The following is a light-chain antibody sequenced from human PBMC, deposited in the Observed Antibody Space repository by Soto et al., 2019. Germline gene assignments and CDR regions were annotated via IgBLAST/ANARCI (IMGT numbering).Light chain of an antibody. V-gene: IGLV2-8*01. J-gene: IGLJ1*01. CDR3: CSCADNHDYV. CDR2: EVT. Sequence: QSVLTQPPSASGSLGQSVTISCTGTSSDVGAYNYVSWYQQHPGKAPKLMIYEVTRRPSGVPDRFSGSKSGHTASLNVSGLQAEDEADYYCCSCADNHDYVSGTRTKVTVL. CDR1: SSDVGAYNY.